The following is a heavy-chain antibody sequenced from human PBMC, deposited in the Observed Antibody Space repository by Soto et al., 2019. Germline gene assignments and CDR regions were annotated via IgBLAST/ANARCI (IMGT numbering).Heavy chain of an antibody. D-gene: IGHD1-7*01. J-gene: IGHJ4*02. V-gene: IGHV3-11*05. Sequence: QVQLVESGGGLVKPGGSLRLSCAASGFTFTDYYMNWIRQAPGKGLEWVSYISSTGTYTNYADSVKGRFTISRANAKYSLYLQMNSLRAEDTAVYYCARDANYAANWGQGTLVTVSS. CDR3: ARDANYAAN. CDR1: GFTFTDYY. CDR2: ISSTGTYT.